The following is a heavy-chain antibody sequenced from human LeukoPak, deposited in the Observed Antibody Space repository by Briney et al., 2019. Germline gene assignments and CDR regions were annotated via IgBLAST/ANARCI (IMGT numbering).Heavy chain of an antibody. CDR2: ISYDGSNK. V-gene: IGHV3-30*03. D-gene: IGHD4-17*01. Sequence: GGSLRLSCAASGFTFSSYWMHWVRQAPGKGLEWVAVISYDGSNKYYADSVKGRFTISRDNSKNTLYLQMNSLRAEDTAVYYCARREPTTVTHWAFDIWGQGTMVTVSS. CDR3: ARREPTTVTHWAFDI. CDR1: GFTFSSYW. J-gene: IGHJ3*02.